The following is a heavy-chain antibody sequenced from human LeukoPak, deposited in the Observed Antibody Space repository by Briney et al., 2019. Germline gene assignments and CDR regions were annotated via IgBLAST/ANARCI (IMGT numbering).Heavy chain of an antibody. CDR3: AKDFKPYGSGSYYGY. CDR2: ISWNSGSI. J-gene: IGHJ4*02. D-gene: IGHD3-10*01. Sequence: PGRSLRLSCAASGFTFDDYAMHWVRQAPGKGLEWVSGISWNSGSIGYADSVKGRFTISRDDAKNSLYLQMNSLRAEDTALYYCAKDFKPYGSGSYYGYWGQGTLVTVSS. CDR1: GFTFDDYA. V-gene: IGHV3-9*01.